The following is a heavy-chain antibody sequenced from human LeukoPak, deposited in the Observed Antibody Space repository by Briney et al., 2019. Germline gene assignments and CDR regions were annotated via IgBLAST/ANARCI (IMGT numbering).Heavy chain of an antibody. CDR3: AKEPREYCSSTSCPNWFDS. V-gene: IGHV3-23*01. CDR2: ISGSGGST. Sequence: GGSLRLSCAASGFTFSSYAMSWVRQAPGKGLEWVSTISGSGGSTYYADSVKGRFTISRDNSENTLFLQMNSLRAEDTAVYYCAKEPREYCSSTSCPNWFDSWGQGTLVTVSS. D-gene: IGHD2-2*01. CDR1: GFTFSSYA. J-gene: IGHJ5*01.